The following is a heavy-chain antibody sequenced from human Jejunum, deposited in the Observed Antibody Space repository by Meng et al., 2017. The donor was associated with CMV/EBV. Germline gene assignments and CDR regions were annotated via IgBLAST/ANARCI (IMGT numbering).Heavy chain of an antibody. Sequence: VPLWESGGGLVQPWESLRLSCAASGFSVSSNYMSWVRQAPGKGLEWVTLIYSGGTTFYADSVKGRFTISRDNSKNVLYLQMNSVRAEDTALYHCVRNLGYTYGLVSWGQGTLVTVSS. D-gene: IGHD5-18*01. CDR1: GFSVSSNY. CDR3: VRNLGYTYGLVS. CDR2: IYSGGTT. V-gene: IGHV3-66*01. J-gene: IGHJ5*02.